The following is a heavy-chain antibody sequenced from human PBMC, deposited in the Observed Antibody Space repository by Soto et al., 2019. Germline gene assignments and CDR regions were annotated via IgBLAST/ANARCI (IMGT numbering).Heavy chain of an antibody. V-gene: IGHV4-39*01. D-gene: IGHD3-22*01. CDR2: IYYSGST. Sequence: QLQLQESGPGLVKPSETLSLTCTVSGGSISSSSYYWGWIRQPPGKGLEWIGSIYYSGSTYYNPSLKSRVTISVDTSKNQFSLKLSSVSAADTAVYYCARRWSSGYYLYWWYFDLWGRGTLVTVSS. CDR1: GGSISSSSYY. J-gene: IGHJ2*01. CDR3: ARRWSSGYYLYWWYFDL.